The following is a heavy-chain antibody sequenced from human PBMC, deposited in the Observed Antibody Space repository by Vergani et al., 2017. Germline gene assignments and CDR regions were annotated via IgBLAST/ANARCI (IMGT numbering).Heavy chain of an antibody. CDR1: GGTFSSYA. J-gene: IGHJ6*02. CDR3: ASKDIXVVPAAIKGQYYYYGMDV. D-gene: IGHD2-2*02. V-gene: IGHV1-69*01. Sequence: QVQLVQSGAEVKKPGSSVKVSCKASGGTFSSYAISWVRQAPGQGLEWMGGIIPIFGTANYAQKFQGRVTITADESTSTAYMELSSLRSEDTAVYYCASKDIXVVPAAIKGQYYYYGMDVWGQGTTVTVSS. CDR2: IIPIFGTA.